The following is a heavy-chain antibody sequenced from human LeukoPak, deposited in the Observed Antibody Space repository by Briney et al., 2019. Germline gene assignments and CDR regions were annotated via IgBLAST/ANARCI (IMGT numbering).Heavy chain of an antibody. V-gene: IGHV1-18*01. CDR3: ASHLRYSSGWYGGWFDP. J-gene: IGHJ5*02. CDR1: GYTFTSYG. Sequence: ASVKVSCKASGYTFTSYGISWVRQAPGQGLEWMGWISAYNGNTNYAQKLQGRVTMTTDTSTSTAYMELRSLRSDDTAVYYCASHLRYSSGWYGGWFDPWAREPWSPSPQ. CDR2: ISAYNGNT. D-gene: IGHD6-19*01.